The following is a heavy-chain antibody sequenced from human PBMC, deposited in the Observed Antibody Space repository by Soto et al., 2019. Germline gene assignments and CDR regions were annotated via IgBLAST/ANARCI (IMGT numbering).Heavy chain of an antibody. CDR1: GGSFSGYY. V-gene: IGHV4-34*01. Sequence: QVQLQQWGAGLLKPSETLSLTCAVYGGSFSGYYWSWIRQPPGKGLAWIGEINHSGSTNYNPSLKSRVTISVDTSKNQFSLKLSSVTAADTAVYYCARRGGYGDYFDYWGQGTLVTVSS. D-gene: IGHD4-17*01. CDR3: ARRGGYGDYFDY. J-gene: IGHJ4*02. CDR2: INHSGST.